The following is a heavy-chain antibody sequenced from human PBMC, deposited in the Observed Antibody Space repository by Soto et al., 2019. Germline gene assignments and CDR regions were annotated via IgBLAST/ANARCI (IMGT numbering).Heavy chain of an antibody. Sequence: SLRLSCAASGFTFSSYAMSWVRQAPGKGLEWVSAISGSGGSTYYADSVKGRFTISRDNSKNTLYLQMNSLRAEDTAVYYCAKVNIRYCSGGSCYADYFDYWGQGTLVTVSS. CDR3: AKVNIRYCSGGSCYADYFDY. CDR1: GFTFSSYA. D-gene: IGHD2-15*01. CDR2: ISGSGGST. J-gene: IGHJ4*02. V-gene: IGHV3-23*01.